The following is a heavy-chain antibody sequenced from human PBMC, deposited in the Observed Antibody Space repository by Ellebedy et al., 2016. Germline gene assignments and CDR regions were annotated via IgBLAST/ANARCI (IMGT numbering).Heavy chain of an antibody. D-gene: IGHD2-2*01. CDR3: ARWGTSSAKYYFDY. V-gene: IGHV3-72*01. CDR2: TRNKANSYTT. Sequence: GESLKISXAASGFTFSDHYMDWVRQAPGKGLEWVGRTRNKANSYTTEYAASVKGRFTISRDDSKNSLYLQMNSLKTEDTAVYYCARWGTSSAKYYFDYWGQGTLVTVSS. CDR1: GFTFSDHY. J-gene: IGHJ4*02.